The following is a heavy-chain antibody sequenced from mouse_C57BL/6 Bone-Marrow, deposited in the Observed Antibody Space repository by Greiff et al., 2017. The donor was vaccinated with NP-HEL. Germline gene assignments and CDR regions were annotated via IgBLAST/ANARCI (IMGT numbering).Heavy chain of an antibody. CDR3: TRRSYYYGSSYAY. Sequence: EVKVVESGGGLVQPGGSMKLSCAASGFTFSDAWMDWVRQSPEKGLEWVAEIRNKANNHATYYAESVKGRFTISRDDSKSSVYLQMNSLRAEDTGIYYCTRRSYYYGSSYAYWGQGTLVTVSA. D-gene: IGHD1-1*01. J-gene: IGHJ3*01. CDR1: GFTFSDAW. CDR2: IRNKANNHAT. V-gene: IGHV6-6*01.